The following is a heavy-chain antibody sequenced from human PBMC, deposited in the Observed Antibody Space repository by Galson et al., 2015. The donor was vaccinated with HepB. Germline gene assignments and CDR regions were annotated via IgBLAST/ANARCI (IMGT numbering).Heavy chain of an antibody. Sequence: SVKVSCKAYRYTFTKFGISWVRQAPGQGLEWMGWINPSNGNTNYAQKFQGRVIMTTDTSTSTAYMELRSLRSDDTAVYYCARGGMATIGGPTFDYWGQGTLVTASS. CDR1: RYTFTKFG. V-gene: IGHV1-18*01. CDR2: INPSNGNT. CDR3: ARGGMATIGGPTFDY. D-gene: IGHD5-24*01. J-gene: IGHJ4*02.